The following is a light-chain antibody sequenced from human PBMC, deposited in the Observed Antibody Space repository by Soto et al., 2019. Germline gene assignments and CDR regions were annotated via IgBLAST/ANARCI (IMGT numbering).Light chain of an antibody. Sequence: QSALAQPPSASGSPGQSVTISCTGTSSDIGAYNYVSWYQQYPGKAPKLIIYDVNQRPSGVPDRCSGSKSGNTASLTVSGLQAEDEAVYYCNSFAGGAHVVFGGGTKLTVL. CDR1: SSDIGAYNY. CDR2: DVN. V-gene: IGLV2-8*01. J-gene: IGLJ2*01. CDR3: NSFAGGAHVV.